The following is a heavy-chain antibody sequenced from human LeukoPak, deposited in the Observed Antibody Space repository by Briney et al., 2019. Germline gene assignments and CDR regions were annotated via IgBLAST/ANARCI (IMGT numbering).Heavy chain of an antibody. CDR3: TMGGPAVAVPGDY. D-gene: IGHD6-19*01. J-gene: IGHJ4*02. Sequence: PSETLSLTXAVYGGSFSGYWWSWIRQFPDKGLEWIGEINHSGTTNYNPSLKSRVTISVDLSNDQFSLKLSSVTAADTAVYYCTMGGPAVAVPGDYWGQGSLVTVSS. CDR1: GGSFSGYW. CDR2: INHSGTT. V-gene: IGHV4-34*01.